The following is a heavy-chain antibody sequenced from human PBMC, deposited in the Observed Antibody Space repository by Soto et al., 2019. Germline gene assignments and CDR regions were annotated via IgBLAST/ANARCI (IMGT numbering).Heavy chain of an antibody. Sequence: SETLSLTCTVSGGSISSYYWSWIRQPPGKGLEWIGYIYYSGSTNYNPSLKSRVTISVDTSKNQFSLKLSSVTAADTAVYYCARYSSSWSRFDYWGQGTLVTVSS. V-gene: IGHV4-59*01. CDR1: GGSISSYY. J-gene: IGHJ4*02. D-gene: IGHD6-13*01. CDR2: IYYSGST. CDR3: ARYSSSWSRFDY.